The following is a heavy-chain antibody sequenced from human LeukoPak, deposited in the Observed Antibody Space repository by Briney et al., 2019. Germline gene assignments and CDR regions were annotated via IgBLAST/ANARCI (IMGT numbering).Heavy chain of an antibody. CDR1: GFSLSSYA. D-gene: IGHD2-21*01. CDR2: ISSTDAGT. V-gene: IGHV3-23*01. CDR3: AKAPVTSCRGAYCYPFDY. J-gene: IGHJ4*02. Sequence: PGGSLGLSCAASGFSLSSYAMSWVRQAPGKGLEWVSAISSTDAGTYHADSVRGRFTISRDSSKNTLYLQMNSLRAEDAAVYYCAKAPVTSCRGAYCYPFDYWGQGTLVTVSS.